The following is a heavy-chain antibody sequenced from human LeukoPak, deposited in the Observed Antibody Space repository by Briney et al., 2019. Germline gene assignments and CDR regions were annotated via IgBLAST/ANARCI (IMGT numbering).Heavy chain of an antibody. CDR2: INHGGST. CDR3: ARGQGVNYFDY. CDR1: GGSFSGYY. D-gene: IGHD2-21*01. Sequence: SETLSLTCAVYGGSFSGYYWSWIRQPPGKGLEWIGEINHGGSTNYNPSLKSRVTISVDTSKNQFSLKLSSVTAADTAVYYCARGQGVNYFDYRGQGTLVTVSS. V-gene: IGHV4-34*01. J-gene: IGHJ4*02.